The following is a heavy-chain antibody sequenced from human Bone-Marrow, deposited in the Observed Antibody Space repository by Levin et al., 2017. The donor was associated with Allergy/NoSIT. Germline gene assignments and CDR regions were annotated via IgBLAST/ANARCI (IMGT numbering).Heavy chain of an antibody. CDR3: AKDATQWPEIVDY. V-gene: IGHV3-23*01. Sequence: PGGSLRLSCAASGFTFSNFLMSWVRQTPGKGLEWVAGVSGSGSTYYTDSVKGRFTISRDNSNNTLYLQMHSLRAEDTALYYCAKDATQWPEIVDYWGRGTQVTVSS. CDR1: GFTFSNFL. J-gene: IGHJ4*02. D-gene: IGHD6-19*01. CDR2: VSGSGST.